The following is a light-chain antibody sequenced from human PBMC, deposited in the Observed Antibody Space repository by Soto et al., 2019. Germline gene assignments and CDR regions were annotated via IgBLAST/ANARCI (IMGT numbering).Light chain of an antibody. Sequence: AIQMTQSPSSLSASVGDRVTITCRASQGVGNELGWYQQKPGKAPNLLIYDASILQSGVPSRFSGSGSGTDFTLTINSLQPEDFATYYCLHDSRLWTFGQGTKVEIK. CDR1: QGVGNE. CDR2: DAS. CDR3: LHDSRLWT. V-gene: IGKV1-6*01. J-gene: IGKJ1*01.